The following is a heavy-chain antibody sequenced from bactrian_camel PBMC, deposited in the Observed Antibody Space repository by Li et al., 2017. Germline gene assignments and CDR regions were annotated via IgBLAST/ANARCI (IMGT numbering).Heavy chain of an antibody. Sequence: VQLVESGGGSVQAGGSLRLSCARPVWKPNACMGWFRQATNSEREGVAVIDTDGITTYADSAKGRFTISLDTAKNTMYLQMNNLEPEDSATYSCAADQYLCMVVRGILEPFEYDRWGQGTQVTVS. V-gene: IGHV3S53*01. CDR3: AADQYLCMVVRGILEPFEYDR. CDR2: IDTDGIT. J-gene: IGHJ4*01. D-gene: IGHD6*01. CDR1: VWKPNAC.